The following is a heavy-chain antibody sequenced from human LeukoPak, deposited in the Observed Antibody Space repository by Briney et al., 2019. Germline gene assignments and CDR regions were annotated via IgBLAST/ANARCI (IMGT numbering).Heavy chain of an antibody. Sequence: GGSLRLSCAASGFTVSSNYMNWVCQAPGKGLEWVSVIYSGGSTYYADSVKGRFTISRDNSKNTLYVQMNSLRADDTAVYYCARVVTYYMDVWGKGTTVTITS. J-gene: IGHJ6*03. CDR1: GFTVSSNY. V-gene: IGHV3-53*01. CDR2: IYSGGST. D-gene: IGHD2-21*01. CDR3: ARVVTYYMDV.